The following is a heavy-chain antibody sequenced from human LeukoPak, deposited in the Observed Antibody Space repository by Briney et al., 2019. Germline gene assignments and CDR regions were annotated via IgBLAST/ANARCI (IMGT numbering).Heavy chain of an antibody. J-gene: IGHJ3*02. V-gene: IGHV4-4*07. Sequence: SETLSLTCTVSGGSISSYYWSWIRQPAGKGLEWIGRIYTSGSTNFNPSLKSRVTMSVDTSKNQFSLKLSSVTAADTAVYYCARRSIVATVFDAFDIWGQGTMVSVSS. D-gene: IGHD5-12*01. CDR2: IYTSGST. CDR1: GGSISSYY. CDR3: ARRSIVATVFDAFDI.